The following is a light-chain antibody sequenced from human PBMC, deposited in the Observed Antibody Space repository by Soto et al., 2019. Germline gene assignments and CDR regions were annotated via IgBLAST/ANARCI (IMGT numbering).Light chain of an antibody. J-gene: IGLJ1*01. Sequence: QSVLTQPPSVSAAPGQKVTISCSGSSSNIGNNYVSWYQQLPGTAPNLLIYYNNTRPSASPDRFSGSKTGTSSTLVITGRQPGDEADYYCGTWDSSLRAGVFGTGTKLTVL. CDR3: GTWDSSLRAGV. CDR2: YNN. V-gene: IGLV1-51*01. CDR1: SSNIGNNY.